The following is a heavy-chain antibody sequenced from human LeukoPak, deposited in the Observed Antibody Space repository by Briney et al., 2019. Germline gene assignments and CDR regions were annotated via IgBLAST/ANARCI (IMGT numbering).Heavy chain of an antibody. CDR2: IWYDGSNK. Sequence: PGRSLRLSCAGSGFTFSSYGMHWVRQAPGKGLEWVAVIWYDGSNKYYADSVKGRFTISRGHCKNKLYLQLNSLSAEDTAGYYCATGLIVVVQAATPHDTYYYYYGMDVWGQGTTVHVSS. CDR3: ATGLIVVVQAATPHDTYYYYYGMDV. CDR1: GFTFSSYG. J-gene: IGHJ6*02. V-gene: IGHV3-33*01. D-gene: IGHD2-2*01.